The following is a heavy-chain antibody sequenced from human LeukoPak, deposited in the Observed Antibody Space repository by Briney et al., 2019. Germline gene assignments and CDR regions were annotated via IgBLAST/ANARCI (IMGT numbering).Heavy chain of an antibody. CDR3: ARGGYNFLDY. D-gene: IGHD5-24*01. V-gene: IGHV3-21*01. Sequence: SGGSLRLSCAASGFTFSSYSMNWVRQAPGKGLEWVSSISSSSTYIYYADSVKGRFTISRDNAKNSLYLQMNSLRAEDTAVYYCARGGYNFLDYWGQGTLVTVSS. J-gene: IGHJ4*02. CDR2: ISSSSTYI. CDR1: GFTFSSYS.